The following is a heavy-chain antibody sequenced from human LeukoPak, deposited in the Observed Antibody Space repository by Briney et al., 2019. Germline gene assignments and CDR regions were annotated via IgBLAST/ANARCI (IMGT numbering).Heavy chain of an antibody. V-gene: IGHV3-74*01. CDR3: ARDDYGGRGEFDY. D-gene: IGHD4-23*01. CDR1: GFTFDDSG. Sequence: GGSLRLSCAASGFTFDDSGMSWVRQAPGQGLVWVSRINSDGSTTTYADSVKGRFTISRDNAKNTLYLQMNSLRAEDTAVYYCARDDYGGRGEFDYWGQGTLVTVSS. J-gene: IGHJ4*02. CDR2: INSDGSTT.